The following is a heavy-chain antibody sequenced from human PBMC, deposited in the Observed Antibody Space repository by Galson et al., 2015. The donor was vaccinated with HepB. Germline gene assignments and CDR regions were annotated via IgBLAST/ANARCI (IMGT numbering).Heavy chain of an antibody. D-gene: IGHD5-24*01. CDR2: ISGSGGST. CDR1: GFTFSSYA. CDR3: AKDFTGRKRERWLQIGYFDL. Sequence: SLRLSCAASGFTFSSYAMSWVRQAPGKGLEWVSAISGSGGSTYYADSVKGRFTISRDNSKNTLYLQMNSLRAEDTAVYYCAKDFTGRKRERWLQIGYFDLWGRGTLVTVSS. J-gene: IGHJ2*01. V-gene: IGHV3-23*01.